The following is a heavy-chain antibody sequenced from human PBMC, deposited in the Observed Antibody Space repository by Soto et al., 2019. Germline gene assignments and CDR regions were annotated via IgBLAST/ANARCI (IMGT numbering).Heavy chain of an antibody. CDR2: ISPILGIA. J-gene: IGHJ3*02. CDR1: GATFSSYT. V-gene: IGHV1-69*02. CDR3: ARGAVATIPRDAFAI. D-gene: IGHD5-12*01. Sequence: SVKVSCKASGATFSSYTIGWLRQAPGQGLEWMGRISPILGIANYAQKFQGRVTITADKSTSTADMELSSLRSEETAVYYCARGAVATIPRDAFAISAQGTIVTGS.